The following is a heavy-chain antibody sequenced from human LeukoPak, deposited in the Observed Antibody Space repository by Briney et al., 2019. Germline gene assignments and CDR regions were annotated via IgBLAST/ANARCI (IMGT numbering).Heavy chain of an antibody. CDR2: INPSGGST. CDR3: ARDWNLVGATEPDAFDI. CDR1: GFTFSSYG. D-gene: IGHD1-26*01. V-gene: IGHV1-46*01. J-gene: IGHJ3*02. Sequence: GGSLRLSCAASGFTFSSYGMHWVRQAPGQGLEWMGIINPSGGSTGYAQKFQGRVTMTRDTSTSTVYMELSSLRSEDTAVYYCARDWNLVGATEPDAFDIWGQGTMVTVSS.